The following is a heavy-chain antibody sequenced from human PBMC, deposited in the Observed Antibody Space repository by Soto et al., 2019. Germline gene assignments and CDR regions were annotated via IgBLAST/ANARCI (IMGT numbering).Heavy chain of an antibody. V-gene: IGHV1-2*02. Sequence: ASVKVSGKASGDTFTGYYLHWARQAPGQGLEWMGWINPNSGGANYAQQFQGRVTMTRDTSISTAYLEFNSLRSDDTAVYYCARGEGSSWFFYYFDYWGRGTLVTVSS. CDR1: GDTFTGYY. J-gene: IGHJ4*02. CDR2: INPNSGGA. CDR3: ARGEGSSWFFYYFDY. D-gene: IGHD6-13*01.